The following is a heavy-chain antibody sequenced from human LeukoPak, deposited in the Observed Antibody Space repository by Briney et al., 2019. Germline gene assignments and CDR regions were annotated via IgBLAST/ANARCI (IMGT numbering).Heavy chain of an antibody. CDR2: IYSGGST. J-gene: IGHJ6*02. CDR1: GFTVSNNY. D-gene: IGHD2-2*01. Sequence: GGSLRLSCAASGFTVSNNYMSWVRQAPGKGLEWVSVIYSGGSTYYADSVKGRFTISRDNSKNTLYLQMNSLRAEDTAVYYCARGYCSSTSCYAGGFGYYYYGMDVWGQGTTVTVSS. V-gene: IGHV3-66*01. CDR3: ARGYCSSTSCYAGGFGYYYYGMDV.